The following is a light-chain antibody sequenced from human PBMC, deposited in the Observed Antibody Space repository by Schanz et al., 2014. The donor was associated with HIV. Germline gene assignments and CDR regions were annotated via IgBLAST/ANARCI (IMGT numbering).Light chain of an antibody. V-gene: IGLV4-69*01. Sequence: QSVLTQSPSASASLGASVKLTCTLSSGHSSYAIAWHQQHPEKGPPFLMKLKSDGSHTKGDGIPERFSGSSSGAERYLTISSLQSEDEADYYCQTWGTGIHVFGGGTKLTVL. CDR3: QTWGTGIHV. CDR2: LKSDGSH. J-gene: IGLJ3*02. CDR1: SGHSSYA.